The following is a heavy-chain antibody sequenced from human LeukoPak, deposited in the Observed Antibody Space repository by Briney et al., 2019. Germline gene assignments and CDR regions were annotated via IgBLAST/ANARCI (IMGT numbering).Heavy chain of an antibody. D-gene: IGHD2-15*01. CDR1: GFTFSHYA. CDR3: ARVACSGGSCHLGYFDL. J-gene: IGHJ2*01. CDR2: ISYDGTNK. Sequence: GGSLRLSCVASGFTFSHYAMHWVRQAPGKGLEWVAVISYDGTNKYSADSVKGRFTISRDNSKNTLYLQMNSLRAEDTAVYYCARVACSGGSCHLGYFDLWGRGTLVTVSS. V-gene: IGHV3-30-3*01.